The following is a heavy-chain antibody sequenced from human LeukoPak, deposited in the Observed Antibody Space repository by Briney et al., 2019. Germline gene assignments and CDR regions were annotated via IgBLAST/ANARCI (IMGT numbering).Heavy chain of an antibody. CDR3: ARTYYYGSGASFDY. CDR2: ISYDGSNK. V-gene: IGHV3-30-3*01. J-gene: IGHJ4*02. Sequence: GGSPRLSCAASGYTFSSYAMHWVRQAPGKGLEWVAVISYDGSNKYYADSVKGRFTISRDNSKNTLYLQMNSLRAEDTAVYYCARTYYYGSGASFDYWDQGTLVTVSS. D-gene: IGHD3-10*01. CDR1: GYTFSSYA.